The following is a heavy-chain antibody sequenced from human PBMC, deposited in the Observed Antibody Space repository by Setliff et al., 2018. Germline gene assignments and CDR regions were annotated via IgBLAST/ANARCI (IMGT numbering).Heavy chain of an antibody. CDR2: IYSSGST. CDR3: ARGGYSRGPPVYYFDY. CDR1: GGSISSGSYY. D-gene: IGHD5-12*01. J-gene: IGHJ4*02. V-gene: IGHV4-61*02. Sequence: PSETLSLTCTVSGGSISSGSYYWSWIRQPAGKGLEWIGRIYSSGSTNYKPSLKSRVTISVDTSKNQFSLKLSSVTAADTAVYYCARGGYSRGPPVYYFDYWGQGTLVTVSS.